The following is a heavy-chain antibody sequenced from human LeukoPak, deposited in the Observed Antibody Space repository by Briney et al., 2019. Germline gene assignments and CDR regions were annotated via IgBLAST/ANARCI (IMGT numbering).Heavy chain of an antibody. Sequence: PGGSLRLSCAASGFTFNNYAMRWVRQAPGKGLEWVSGISGGGDSTFYADSVKGRFTISKDTSKNTLFLHLTSLRAEDTAMYYCARAKESYYDKSGYFPLNYWGQGTLVTVSS. D-gene: IGHD3-22*01. CDR1: GFTFNNYA. V-gene: IGHV3-23*01. J-gene: IGHJ4*02. CDR2: ISGGGDST. CDR3: ARAKESYYDKSGYFPLNY.